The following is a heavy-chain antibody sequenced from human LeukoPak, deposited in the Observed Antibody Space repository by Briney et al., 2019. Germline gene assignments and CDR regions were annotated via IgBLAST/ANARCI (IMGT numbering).Heavy chain of an antibody. D-gene: IGHD2-2*01. CDR2: ISYDGSNK. J-gene: IGHJ4*02. V-gene: IGHV3-30*03. CDR1: GFTFSSYG. CDR3: AGRTYHFDY. Sequence: GRSLRLSCAASGFTFSSYGMHWVRQAPGKGLERVAVISYDGSNKYYADSVKGRFTISRDNSKNTLYLQMNSLRAEDTAVYYCAGRTYHFDYWGQGTPVTVSS.